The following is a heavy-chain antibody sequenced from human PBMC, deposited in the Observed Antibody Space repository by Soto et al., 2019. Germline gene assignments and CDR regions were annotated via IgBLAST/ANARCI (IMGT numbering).Heavy chain of an antibody. CDR1: GGSISSSSYY. D-gene: IGHD3-22*01. J-gene: IGHJ4*02. Sequence: SETLSLTFTVSGGSISSSSYYWGCIRQPPGKGLEWIGSIYYSGSTYYNPSLKSRVTISVDTSKNQFSMKLSSVTAADTAVYYSARLNRYYYDSSGYHWGQGTLVTVSS. CDR3: ARLNRYYYDSSGYH. CDR2: IYYSGST. V-gene: IGHV4-39*01.